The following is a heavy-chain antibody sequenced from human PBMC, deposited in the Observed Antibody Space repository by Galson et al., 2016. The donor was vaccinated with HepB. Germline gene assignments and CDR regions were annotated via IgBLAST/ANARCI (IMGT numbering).Heavy chain of an antibody. CDR2: IKSKTHGGTT. CDR1: GFTFSNAW. Sequence: SLRLSCAASGFTFSNAWMTWVRQAPGKGLEWVGRIKSKTHGGTTDYAAPVKGRFTISRDDSKNTLYLQMNSLKTEDTAGYYCTASGSPGLDYWGQGTLVTVSS. D-gene: IGHD3-10*01. J-gene: IGHJ4*02. V-gene: IGHV3-15*01. CDR3: TASGSPGLDY.